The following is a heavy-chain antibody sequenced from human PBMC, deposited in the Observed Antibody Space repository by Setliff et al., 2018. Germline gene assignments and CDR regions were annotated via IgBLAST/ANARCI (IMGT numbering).Heavy chain of an antibody. CDR2: VYYSGTT. Sequence: SETLSLTCSVSGGSLSGSSDYWGWIRKPPGKGLEWIGSVYYSGTTYYNPSLKSRLTMSVDKNEFYLRMASVTSADTAVYYCVRSAVYCASDCYPRYFDSWGQGTLVTVSS. J-gene: IGHJ4*02. CDR1: GGSLSGSSDY. CDR3: VRSAVYCASDCYPRYFDS. D-gene: IGHD2-21*01. V-gene: IGHV4-39*07.